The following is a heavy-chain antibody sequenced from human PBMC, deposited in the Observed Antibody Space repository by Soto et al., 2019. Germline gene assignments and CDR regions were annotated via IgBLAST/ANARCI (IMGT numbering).Heavy chain of an antibody. CDR2: IYPGDSDT. Sequence: PGESLKISWKGSGYSFTSYWIGGVRQMPGKGLEWMGIIYPGDSDTRYSPSFQGQVTISADKSISTAYLQWSSLKASDTAMYYCARGGDSSGWVLAVWGQGTTVTVSS. V-gene: IGHV5-51*01. CDR1: GYSFTSYW. J-gene: IGHJ6*02. D-gene: IGHD6-19*01. CDR3: ARGGDSSGWVLAV.